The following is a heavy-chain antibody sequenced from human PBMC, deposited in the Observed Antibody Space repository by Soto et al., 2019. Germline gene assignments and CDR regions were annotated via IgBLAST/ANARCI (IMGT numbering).Heavy chain of an antibody. V-gene: IGHV4-59*01. Sequence: QMQMQESRPRLVKPSETLSLTCTVSGASITDSYWSWIRQPPEKGLEWIGYIYFSGVATYNPSLKSRATMSRDTSKNEFSLKLTSVTAADTAIYYCARGDSDLAVSEAAYWGQGTLVTVSS. D-gene: IGHD2-15*01. CDR2: IYFSGVA. CDR1: GASITDSY. CDR3: ARGDSDLAVSEAAY. J-gene: IGHJ1*01.